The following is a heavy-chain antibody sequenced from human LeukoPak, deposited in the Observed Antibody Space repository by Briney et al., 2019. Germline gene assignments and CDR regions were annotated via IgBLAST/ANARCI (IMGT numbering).Heavy chain of an antibody. J-gene: IGHJ4*02. D-gene: IGHD2-2*01. CDR3: ARQTRVICSSTSCFDFDY. Sequence: ASVKVSCKASGHTFTSYGISWVRQAPGQGLEWMGWISAYNGNTNYAQKLQGRVTMTTDTSTSTAYMELRSLRSDDTAVYYCARQTRVICSSTSCFDFDYWGQGTLVTVSS. CDR1: GHTFTSYG. CDR2: ISAYNGNT. V-gene: IGHV1-18*01.